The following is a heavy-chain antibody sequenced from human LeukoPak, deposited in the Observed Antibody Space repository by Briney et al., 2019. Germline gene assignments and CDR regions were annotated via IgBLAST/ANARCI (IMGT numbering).Heavy chain of an antibody. V-gene: IGHV1-69*13. J-gene: IGHJ4*02. CDR1: GGTFSSYA. CDR3: ARAGSYCSGGSCYAY. CDR2: IIPIFGTA. D-gene: IGHD2-15*01. Sequence: ASVKVSCKASGGTFSSYAISWVRQAPGQELEWMGGIIPIFGTANYAQKFQGRVTITADESTSTAYMELSSLRSEDTAVYYCARAGSYCSGGSCYAYWGQGTLATVSS.